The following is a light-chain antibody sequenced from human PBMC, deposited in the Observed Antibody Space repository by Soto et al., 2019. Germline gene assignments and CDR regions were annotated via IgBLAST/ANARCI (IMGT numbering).Light chain of an antibody. Sequence: QAVVTQSPSASASLGASVKLTCTLSSGHSSYALAWHQQQPEKGPRYLMKLNSDGSHSKGDGIPDRFSGSSSGAERYLTISSLQSEDEADYYCQTWGTGIHVFGGGTQLTVL. CDR2: LNSDGSH. CDR1: SGHSSYA. CDR3: QTWGTGIHV. J-gene: IGLJ2*01. V-gene: IGLV4-69*01.